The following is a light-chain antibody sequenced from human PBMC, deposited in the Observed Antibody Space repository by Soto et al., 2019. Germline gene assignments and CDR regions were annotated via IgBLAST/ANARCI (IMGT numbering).Light chain of an antibody. V-gene: IGKV3-15*01. CDR1: QSISYN. Sequence: EIVMTQSPSTLSVSPGQRATLSCRASQSISYNLAWFQQKPGQPPRLLIYGASSRATGIPARFSGSGSGTEFTLTMSSLLPDDFATYYCQHYTLYSASFGPGTKVDIK. CDR3: QHYTLYSAS. J-gene: IGKJ3*01. CDR2: GAS.